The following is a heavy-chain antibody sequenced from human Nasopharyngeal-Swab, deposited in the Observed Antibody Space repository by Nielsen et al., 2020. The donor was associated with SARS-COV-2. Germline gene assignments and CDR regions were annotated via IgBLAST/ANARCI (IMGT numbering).Heavy chain of an antibody. CDR3: AKLDCSSTSCYTGGKTTYYYYGMDV. Sequence: GESLKISCAASGFTFGSYAMSWVRQAPGKGLEWVSAISGSGGSTYYADSVKGRFTISRDNSKNTLYLQMNSLRAEDTAVYYCAKLDCSSTSCYTGGKTTYYYYGMDVWGQGTTVTVSS. CDR2: ISGSGGST. CDR1: GFTFGSYA. J-gene: IGHJ6*02. V-gene: IGHV3-23*01. D-gene: IGHD2-2*02.